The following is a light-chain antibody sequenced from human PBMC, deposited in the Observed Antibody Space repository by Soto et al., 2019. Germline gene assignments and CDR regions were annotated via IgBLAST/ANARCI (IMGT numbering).Light chain of an antibody. Sequence: DIQMTLSPSSLTASVGDRVTITCRASQTISTYLNWYQQKPGRAPKLLIFAASSLQSGVPPRFSGSGSGTDFTLTVSSLQPEDFATYFCQQGYSTPLTFGGGTKV. CDR2: AAS. CDR1: QTISTY. V-gene: IGKV1-39*01. J-gene: IGKJ4*01. CDR3: QQGYSTPLT.